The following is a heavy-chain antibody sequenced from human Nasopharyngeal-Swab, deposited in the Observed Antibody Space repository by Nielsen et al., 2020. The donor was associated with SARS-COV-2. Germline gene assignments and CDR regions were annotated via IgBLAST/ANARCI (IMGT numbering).Heavy chain of an antibody. Sequence: GGSLRLSCAASGFTFSSYAMSWVRQAPGKGLEWVSAISGSGGSTYYADSVKGRFTISRDNSKNTLYLQMNSLRAEDTAVYYCAKSLGQLLEWSTYDILTGYYSDAFDIWGQGTMVTVSS. J-gene: IGHJ3*02. CDR1: GFTFSSYA. CDR2: ISGSGGST. V-gene: IGHV3-23*01. CDR3: AKSLGQLLEWSTYDILTGYYSDAFDI. D-gene: IGHD3-9*01.